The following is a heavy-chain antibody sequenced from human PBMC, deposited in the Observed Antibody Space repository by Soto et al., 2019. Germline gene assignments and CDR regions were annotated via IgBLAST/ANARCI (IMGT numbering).Heavy chain of an antibody. Sequence: GESLKIACKGSGYYFPSYWIGWVRQMPGKGLEWMGIFYPGDSDTRYSPSFQGQVTISADRSISTAYLQWSSLKPSDTAMYYCARQGNGAEGFDYWGQGTLVTVSS. D-gene: IGHD4-17*01. CDR3: ARQGNGAEGFDY. CDR2: FYPGDSDT. J-gene: IGHJ4*02. CDR1: GYYFPSYW. V-gene: IGHV5-51*01.